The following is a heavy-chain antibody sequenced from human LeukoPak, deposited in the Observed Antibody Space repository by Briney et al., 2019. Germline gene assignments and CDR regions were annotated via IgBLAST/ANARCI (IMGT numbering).Heavy chain of an antibody. CDR1: GFTFSSYA. J-gene: IGHJ3*02. V-gene: IGHV3-23*01. CDR2: ISGSGGST. D-gene: IGHD1-14*01. CDR3: ARDTYNPGAFDI. Sequence: PGGSLRLSCAASGFTFSSYAMSWVRQAPGKGLEWVSAISGSGGSTYYADSVKGRFTISRDNSKNTLYLQMNSLRAEDTAVYYCARDTYNPGAFDIWGQGTMVTVSS.